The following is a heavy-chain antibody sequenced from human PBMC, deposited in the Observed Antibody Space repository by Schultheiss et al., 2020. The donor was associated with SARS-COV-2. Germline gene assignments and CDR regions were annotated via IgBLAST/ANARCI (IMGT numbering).Heavy chain of an antibody. J-gene: IGHJ5*02. V-gene: IGHV4-59*01. CDR3: ARVFGSWDRWFDP. CDR2: VSYSGST. D-gene: IGHD3-10*01. CDR1: GGSIRSYY. Sequence: SETLSLTCSVSGGSIRSYYWNWIRQPPGKGLEWIGYVSYSGSTNYNPSLKSRVTISVDTSKNQFSLKLSSVTAADTAVYYCARVFGSWDRWFDPWGQGTLVTVSS.